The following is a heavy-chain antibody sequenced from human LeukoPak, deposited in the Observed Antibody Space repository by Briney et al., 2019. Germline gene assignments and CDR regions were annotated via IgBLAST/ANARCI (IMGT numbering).Heavy chain of an antibody. J-gene: IGHJ4*02. CDR2: INHSGST. CDR3: ARGEYYYGSGRVMGFI. V-gene: IGHV4-34*01. D-gene: IGHD3-10*01. Sequence: SETLSLTCAAYGGSFSGYYWSWIRQPPGKGLEWIGEINHSGSTNYNPSLKSRVTISVDTSKNQFSLKLSSVTAADTAVYYCARGEYYYGSGRVMGFIWGQGTLVTVSS. CDR1: GGSFSGYY.